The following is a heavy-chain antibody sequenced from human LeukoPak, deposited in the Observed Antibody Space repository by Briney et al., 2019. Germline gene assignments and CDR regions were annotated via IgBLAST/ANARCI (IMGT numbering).Heavy chain of an antibody. CDR1: GYTFTSYG. CDR2: ISAYNGNT. V-gene: IGHV1-18*01. Sequence: ASVKVSCKASGYTFTSYGISWVRQAPGQGLEWMGWISAYNGNTNYAQKLQGRVTMTADTSTSTAYMELRSLRSDDTAVYYCARRTVTTADGAFDIWGQGTMVTVSS. D-gene: IGHD4-17*01. CDR3: ARRTVTTADGAFDI. J-gene: IGHJ3*02.